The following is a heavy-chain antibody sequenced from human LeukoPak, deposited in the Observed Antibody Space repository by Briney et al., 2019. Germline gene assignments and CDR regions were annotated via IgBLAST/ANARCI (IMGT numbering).Heavy chain of an antibody. J-gene: IGHJ4*02. D-gene: IGHD5-12*01. CDR2: ISGSGGST. Sequence: GGSLRLSWAASGFTFSSYAMSWVRQAPGKGLEWVSAISGSGGSTYYADSVKGRFTISRDNAKNSLYLQMNSLRAEDTALYYCAKDSFSSGYDYYFDYWGQGTLVTVSS. CDR3: AKDSFSSGYDYYFDY. V-gene: IGHV3-23*01. CDR1: GFTFSSYA.